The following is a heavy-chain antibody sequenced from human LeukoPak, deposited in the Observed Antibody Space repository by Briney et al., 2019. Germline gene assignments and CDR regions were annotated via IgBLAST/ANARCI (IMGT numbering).Heavy chain of an antibody. CDR3: ARTHSYGSQYYFDY. V-gene: IGHV4-61*01. CDR2: ISYSGHT. J-gene: IGHJ4*02. CDR1: GASVGSGSFY. D-gene: IGHD5-18*01. Sequence: SEPLSLTCTVSGASVGSGSFYWNWVRQRPGKGLEWIGYISYSGHTNYNPSFKSRVTMSVDKSKNQFSLKLTSVTAADRAVYFCARTHSYGSQYYFDYWGQGALVTVSS.